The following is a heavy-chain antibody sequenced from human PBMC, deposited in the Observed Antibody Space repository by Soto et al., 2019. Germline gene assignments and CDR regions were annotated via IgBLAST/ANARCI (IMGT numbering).Heavy chain of an antibody. J-gene: IGHJ3*02. CDR3: GKAKSIFGIVTDVYDI. V-gene: IGHV1-69*04. CDR1: GGSFSGYV. Sequence: QVQLVQSGAEVKKPGSSVKVSCMTSGGSFSGYVFTWVRQAPGQGLEWMGRIIPVHNITNYAESLQGRVTISADTSSSTTYMELSTLRSDDTAVSFCGKAKSIFGIVTDVYDIWGQGTMVIVSS. D-gene: IGHD3-3*01. CDR2: IIPVHNIT.